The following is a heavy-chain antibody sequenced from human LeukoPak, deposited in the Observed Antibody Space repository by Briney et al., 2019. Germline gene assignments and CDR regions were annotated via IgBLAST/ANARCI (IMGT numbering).Heavy chain of an antibody. CDR1: GFTFSSYS. D-gene: IGHD6-19*01. J-gene: IGHJ4*02. CDR3: VKDLVAASENVRGWYPMDY. V-gene: IGHV3-48*04. Sequence: GGSLRLSCAASGFTFSSYSMNWVRQAPGKGLEWVSYISSGSSTIYYADSVKGRFTMSRDNSKNSLYLQMNSLRTEDTALYYCVKDLVAASENVRGWYPMDYWGQGTLVTVSS. CDR2: ISSGSSTI.